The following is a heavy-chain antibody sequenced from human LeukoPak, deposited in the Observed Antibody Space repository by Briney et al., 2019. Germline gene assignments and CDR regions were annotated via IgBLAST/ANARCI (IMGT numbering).Heavy chain of an antibody. CDR1: GYTFTGYY. Sequence: ASVKVSCKASGYTFTGYYMHWVRQAPGQGLEWMGWINPNSGGTNYAQKFQGRVTMTRDTSISTAYMELSRLRSDDTAVYYCARVGMRGSYFLGYWGQGTLVTVSS. J-gene: IGHJ4*02. V-gene: IGHV1-2*02. CDR2: INPNSGGT. CDR3: ARVGMRGSYFLGY. D-gene: IGHD1-26*01.